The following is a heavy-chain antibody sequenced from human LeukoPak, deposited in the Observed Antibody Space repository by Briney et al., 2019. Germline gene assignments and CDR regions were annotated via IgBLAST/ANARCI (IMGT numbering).Heavy chain of an antibody. V-gene: IGHV4-30-2*01. CDR1: GGSISSGGYS. D-gene: IGHD6-6*01. CDR3: ARSIAARIFDY. Sequence: PSETLSLTCAVSGGSISSGGYSWSWIRQPPGKGLEWIGYIYHSGSTYYNPSLKSRVTISVDRSKNQFSLKLSSVTAADTAVYYCARSIAARIFDYWGQGTLVTVSS. CDR2: IYHSGST. J-gene: IGHJ4*02.